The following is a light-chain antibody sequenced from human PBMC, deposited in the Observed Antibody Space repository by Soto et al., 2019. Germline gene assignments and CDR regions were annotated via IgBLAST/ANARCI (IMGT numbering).Light chain of an antibody. CDR1: QSVSSY. J-gene: IGKJ5*01. V-gene: IGKV3-11*01. Sequence: EIVLTQSPATLSLSPGERATLSCRASQSVSSYLACYQQKPGQAPRLLIYDASNRATGVPARFRGSGSGTDFTLTISSLEPEDFSGYYCQQRSNWPITFGQGTRLEIK. CDR3: QQRSNWPIT. CDR2: DAS.